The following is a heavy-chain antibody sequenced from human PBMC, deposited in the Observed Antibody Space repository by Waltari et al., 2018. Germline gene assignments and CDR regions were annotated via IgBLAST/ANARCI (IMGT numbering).Heavy chain of an antibody. V-gene: IGHV1-69*10. Sequence: QVQLVQSGAEVKKPGSSVKVSCKASGGTFSSYAISWVRQAPGQGLEWMGGIIPILGIANYAQKFQGRVTITADKSTSTAYMELSSLRSEDTAVYYCARGFGYSSSHYYYYYYMDVWGKGTTVTVSS. CDR2: IIPILGIA. CDR1: GGTFSSYA. J-gene: IGHJ6*03. D-gene: IGHD6-6*01. CDR3: ARGFGYSSSHYYYYYYMDV.